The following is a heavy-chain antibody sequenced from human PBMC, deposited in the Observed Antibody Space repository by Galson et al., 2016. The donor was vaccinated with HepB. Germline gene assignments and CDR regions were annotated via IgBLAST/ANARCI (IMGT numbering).Heavy chain of an antibody. Sequence: SLRLSCAASGFTFSDYHMSWIRQAPGKGLEWVSYISTGGSSIYYADSVKGRFTISRDNAKNSLYLQMNSLRAEGTAVYYCARWGNCSGGSCYGFFQHWGQGTLVTVSS. D-gene: IGHD2-15*01. CDR1: GFTFSDYH. CDR3: ARWGNCSGGSCYGFFQH. CDR2: ISTGGSSI. V-gene: IGHV3-11*01. J-gene: IGHJ1*01.